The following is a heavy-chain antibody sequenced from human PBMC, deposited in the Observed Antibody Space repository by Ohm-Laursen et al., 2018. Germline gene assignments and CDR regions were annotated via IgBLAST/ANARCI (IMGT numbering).Heavy chain of an antibody. D-gene: IGHD6-13*01. Sequence: SLRLSCAASGFNFDDHAMNWVRQRAGKGLEWVSTISWNGGGVDYADSVEGRFTISRDNAKRSVYLQMNSLRPEDTAFYYCAKDQAASGPGAIDIWGQGTMVTISS. CDR1: GFNFDDHA. CDR2: ISWNGGGV. CDR3: AKDQAASGPGAIDI. J-gene: IGHJ3*02. V-gene: IGHV3-9*01.